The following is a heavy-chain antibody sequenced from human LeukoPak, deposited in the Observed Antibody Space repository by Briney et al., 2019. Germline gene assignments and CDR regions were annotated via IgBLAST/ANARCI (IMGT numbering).Heavy chain of an antibody. Sequence: SETLSLTCTVSGGSISSYYWSWIRQPPGKGLEWIGYIYYSGSTNYNPSLKSRVTISVDTSKNQFSLKLSSVTAADTDVYYCARGLFGVFDYWGQGTLVTVSS. CDR1: GGSISSYY. CDR3: ARGLFGVFDY. D-gene: IGHD3-3*01. J-gene: IGHJ4*02. V-gene: IGHV4-59*01. CDR2: IYYSGST.